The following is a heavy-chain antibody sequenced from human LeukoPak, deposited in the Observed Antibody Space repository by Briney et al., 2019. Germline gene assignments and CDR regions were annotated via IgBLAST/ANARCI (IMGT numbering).Heavy chain of an antibody. J-gene: IGHJ1*01. Sequence: ASVKVSCKASGYTFTGYYMHWVRQAPGQSLEWMGWINGGNGNTKYSEKFQGRVTIIRDTSASTAYMELSSPRSEDTAVYYCARVPLHDDSGHYYPHWGQGTLVTVSS. CDR3: ARVPLHDDSGHYYPH. CDR2: INGGNGNT. V-gene: IGHV1-3*01. CDR1: GYTFTGYY. D-gene: IGHD3-22*01.